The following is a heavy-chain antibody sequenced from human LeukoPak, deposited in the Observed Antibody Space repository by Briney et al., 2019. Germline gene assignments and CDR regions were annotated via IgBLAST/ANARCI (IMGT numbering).Heavy chain of an antibody. D-gene: IGHD4-17*01. CDR2: IHYSGSS. J-gene: IGHJ4*02. CDR1: GDSTSNFY. CDR3: ARGGSYGDYEGHDY. Sequence: SETLSLTCTVSGDSTSNFYWNWIRQSPGKGLEWIGNIHYSGSSVYNPSLKSRGTISIDTSRRQFFLKLSSVTAADTAVYYCARGGSYGDYEGHDYWGQETLVTVSS. V-gene: IGHV4-59*12.